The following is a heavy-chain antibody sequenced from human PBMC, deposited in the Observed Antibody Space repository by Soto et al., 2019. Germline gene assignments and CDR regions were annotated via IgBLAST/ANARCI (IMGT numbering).Heavy chain of an antibody. CDR2: ISYDGSNK. Sequence: QTGGSLRLSCAASGFTFSSYAMHWVRQAPGKGLEWVAVISYDGSNKYYADSVKGRFTISRDNSKNTLYLQMNSLRAEDTAVYYCARVASPDYYYYGMDVWGQGTTVTVSS. D-gene: IGHD2-21*01. V-gene: IGHV3-30-3*01. CDR3: ARVASPDYYYYGMDV. CDR1: GFTFSSYA. J-gene: IGHJ6*02.